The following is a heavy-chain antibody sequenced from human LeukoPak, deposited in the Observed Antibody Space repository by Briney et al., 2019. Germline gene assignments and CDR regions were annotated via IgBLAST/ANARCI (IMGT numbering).Heavy chain of an antibody. CDR1: GYTFTSYD. CDR2: IIPILGIA. V-gene: IGHV1-69*04. CDR3: ARDPTADVTVAGTVWFDP. Sequence: GASVKVSCKASGYTFTSYDINWVRQAPGQGLEWMGRIIPILGIANYAQKFQGRVTITADKSTSTAYMELSSLRSEDTAVYYCARDPTADVTVAGTVWFDPWGQGTLVTVSS. D-gene: IGHD6-19*01. J-gene: IGHJ5*02.